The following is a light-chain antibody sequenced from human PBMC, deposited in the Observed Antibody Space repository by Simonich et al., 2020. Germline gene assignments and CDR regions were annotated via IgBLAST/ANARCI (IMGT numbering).Light chain of an antibody. CDR3: MQALQTPLT. CDR1: QSLLYSTGYNY. V-gene: IGKV2-28*01. CDR2: LGS. Sequence: DIVMTQSPLSLPVTPGEPASISCRSSQSLLYSTGYNYLDWYLQKPGQSPQLLIYLGSNLAAGVTDRFNGSRSGTDFTLKISRVEAEDVGVYYCMQALQTPLTFGGGTKVEIK. J-gene: IGKJ4*01.